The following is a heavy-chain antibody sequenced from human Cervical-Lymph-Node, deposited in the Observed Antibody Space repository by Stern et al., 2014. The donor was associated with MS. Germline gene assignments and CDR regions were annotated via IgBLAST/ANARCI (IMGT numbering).Heavy chain of an antibody. Sequence: VQLVESGGALVPPGGSLRLSCMASGFTFSSHWMHLVRQAPGKGLAWVARINSDGSKPDYAEYLRDRFTISRDNAKNTLFLQMKSLRADDTAVYFCARMKGIQLWQRYFDLWGRGTLVPVSS. CDR2: INSDGSKP. CDR3: ARMKGIQLWQRYFDL. J-gene: IGHJ2*01. CDR1: GFTFSSHW. D-gene: IGHD5-18*01. V-gene: IGHV3-74*02.